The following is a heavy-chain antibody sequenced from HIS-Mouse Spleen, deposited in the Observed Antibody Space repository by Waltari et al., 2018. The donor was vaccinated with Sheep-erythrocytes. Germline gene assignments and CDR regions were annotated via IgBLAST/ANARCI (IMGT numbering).Heavy chain of an antibody. J-gene: IGHJ3*02. CDR2: IAYDGSNK. Sequence: QVQLVESGGGVVQPGRSVRLSCAASGFTFSSYALHWVRQAPGKGVEWWAVIAYDGSNKYYADSVKGRFTISRDNSKNTLYLQMNSLRAEDTAVYYCARGAFDIWGQGTMVTVSS. V-gene: IGHV3-30-3*01. CDR1: GFTFSSYA. CDR3: ARGAFDI.